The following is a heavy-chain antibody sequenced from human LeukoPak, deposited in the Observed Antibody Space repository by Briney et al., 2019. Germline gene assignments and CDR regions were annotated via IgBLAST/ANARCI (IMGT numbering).Heavy chain of an antibody. CDR2: IYHSGST. V-gene: IGHV4-30-2*01. CDR3: ARVGYYDTLDY. CDR1: GFTFSSYA. D-gene: IGHD3-22*01. Sequence: LRLSCAASGFTFSSYAMSWVRQAPGKGLEWIGYIYHSGSTYYNPSLKSRVTISVDRSKNQFSLKLSSVTAADTAVYYCARVGYYDTLDYWGQGTLVTVSS. J-gene: IGHJ4*02.